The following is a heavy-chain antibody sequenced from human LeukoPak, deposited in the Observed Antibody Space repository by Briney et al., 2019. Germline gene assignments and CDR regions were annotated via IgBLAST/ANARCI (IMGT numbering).Heavy chain of an antibody. J-gene: IGHJ4*02. CDR3: ARTSPGGYDYNY. CDR1: GGSIISSNW. CDR2: IYHSGST. Sequence: SETLSLPCAVSGGSIISSNWWSWVRQPPGKGLEWIGEIYHSGSTNYNPSLKSRVTISVDKSKNQFSLKLSSVTAADAAVYYCARTSPGGYDYNYWGQGTLVTVSS. D-gene: IGHD5-12*01. V-gene: IGHV4-4*02.